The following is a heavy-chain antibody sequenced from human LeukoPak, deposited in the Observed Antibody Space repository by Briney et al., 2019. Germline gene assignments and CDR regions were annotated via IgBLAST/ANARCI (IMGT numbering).Heavy chain of an antibody. CDR3: ARDRGYCSSTSCSRHYYGMDV. CDR1: GGSISSGGYY. V-gene: IGHV4-31*03. J-gene: IGHJ6*04. D-gene: IGHD2-2*01. CDR2: IYYSGST. Sequence: SQTLSLTCTVSGGSISSGGYYWSWIRQHPGKGLEWIGYIYYSGSTYYNPSLKSRVTISVDTSKNQFSLKLSSVTAADTAAYYCARDRGYCSSTSCSRHYYGMDVWGKGTTVTVSS.